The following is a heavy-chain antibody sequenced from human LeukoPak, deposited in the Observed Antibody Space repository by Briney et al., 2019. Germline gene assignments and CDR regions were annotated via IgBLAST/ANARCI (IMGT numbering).Heavy chain of an antibody. V-gene: IGHV4-59*12. CDR3: ARDPLKTYSSSWYAGAGFNY. D-gene: IGHD6-13*01. J-gene: IGHJ4*02. CDR2: IYYSGST. CDR1: GGSISSYY. Sequence: PSETLSLTCTVSGGSISSYYWSWIRQPPGKGLEWIGYIYYSGSTNYNPSLKSRVTISVDTSKNRFSLKLSSVTAADTAVYYCARDPLKTYSSSWYAGAGFNYWGQGTLVTVSS.